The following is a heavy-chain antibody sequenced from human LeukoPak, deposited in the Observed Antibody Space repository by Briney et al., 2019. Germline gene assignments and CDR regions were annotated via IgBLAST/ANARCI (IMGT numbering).Heavy chain of an antibody. V-gene: IGHV1-69*04. J-gene: IGHJ4*02. Sequence: SVKVSCKASGGTLNNFAISWVRQAPGQGLEWMGRILPFLHTAKYAQEFQDRVTISADTSTDTAYMELSSLRSDDTAVYYCARDERRGYYFGYWGQGTLVTVSS. CDR3: ARDERRGYYFGY. CDR2: ILPFLHTA. D-gene: IGHD3-3*01. CDR1: GGTLNNFA.